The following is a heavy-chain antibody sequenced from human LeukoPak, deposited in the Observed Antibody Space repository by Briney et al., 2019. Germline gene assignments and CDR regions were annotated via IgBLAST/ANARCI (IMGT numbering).Heavy chain of an antibody. V-gene: IGHV4-34*01. J-gene: IGHJ3*02. CDR2: INHSGST. CDR3: AREDGYYDSRADAFDI. CDR1: GGSFSGYY. D-gene: IGHD3-22*01. Sequence: PSETLSLTCAVYGGSFSGYYWSWIRQPPGKGLGWIGEINHSGSTNYNPSLKSRVTISVDTSKNQFSLKLSSVTAADTAVYYCAREDGYYDSRADAFDIWGQGTMVTVSS.